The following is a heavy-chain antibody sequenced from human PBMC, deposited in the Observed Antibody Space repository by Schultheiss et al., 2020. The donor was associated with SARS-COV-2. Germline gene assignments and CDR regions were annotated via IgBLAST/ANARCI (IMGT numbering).Heavy chain of an antibody. CDR3: ASLRFDP. CDR1: GFTFSRNW. J-gene: IGHJ5*02. Sequence: GESLKISCAASGFTFSRNWMHWVRQVPGKGLVWVSRTNSDGNITSYADSVRGRFTISRDNAKNTLYLQMNSLRAEDTAVYYCASLRFDPWGQGTLVTVSS. CDR2: TNSDGNIT. V-gene: IGHV3-74*01.